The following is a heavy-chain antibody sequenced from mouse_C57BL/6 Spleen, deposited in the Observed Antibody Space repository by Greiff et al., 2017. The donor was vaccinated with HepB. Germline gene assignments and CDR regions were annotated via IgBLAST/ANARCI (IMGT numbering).Heavy chain of an antibody. V-gene: IGHV5-17*01. J-gene: IGHJ4*01. Sequence: EVHLVESGGGLVKPGGSLKLSCAASGFTFSDYGMHWVRQAPEKGLEWVAYISSGSSTIYYADTVKGRFTISRDNAKNTLFLQMTSLRSEDTAMYYCAKGYYYGSRDAMDYWGQGTSVTVSS. CDR1: GFTFSDYG. CDR2: ISSGSSTI. D-gene: IGHD1-1*01. CDR3: AKGYYYGSRDAMDY.